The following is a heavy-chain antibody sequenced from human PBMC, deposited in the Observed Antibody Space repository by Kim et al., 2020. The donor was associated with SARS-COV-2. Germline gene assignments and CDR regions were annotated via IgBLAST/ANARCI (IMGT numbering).Heavy chain of an antibody. CDR2: ISSSSIYI. CDR3: ASPLGDDYYYYYGMDV. Sequence: GGSLRLSCAASGFTFSSYSMNWVRQAPGKGLEWVSSISSSSIYIYYADSVKGRFTISRDNAKNSLYLQMNSLRAEDTAVYYCASPLGDDYYYYYGMDVWGQGTTVTVSS. CDR1: GFTFSSYS. D-gene: IGHD2-21*02. V-gene: IGHV3-21*01. J-gene: IGHJ6*02.